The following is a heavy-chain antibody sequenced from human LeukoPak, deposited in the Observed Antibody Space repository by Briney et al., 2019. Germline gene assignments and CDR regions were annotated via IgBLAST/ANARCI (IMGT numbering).Heavy chain of an antibody. Sequence: GGSLRLSCAASGFTFSIYWVNWVRQAPGKGLEWVANINQDGSQKYYVDSVKGRFTISRDNAKNSLSLQMNSLGAEDTAVYYCAKVGENSGWTPYEGNYYYYMDVWGKGTTVTISS. J-gene: IGHJ6*03. CDR3: AKVGENSGWTPYEGNYYYYMDV. CDR1: GFTFSIYW. D-gene: IGHD6-19*01. CDR2: INQDGSQK. V-gene: IGHV3-7*03.